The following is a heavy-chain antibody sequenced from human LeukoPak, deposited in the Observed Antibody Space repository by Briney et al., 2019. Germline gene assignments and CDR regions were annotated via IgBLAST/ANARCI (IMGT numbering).Heavy chain of an antibody. J-gene: IGHJ4*02. V-gene: IGHV3-23*01. D-gene: IGHD2-8*01. CDR3: AKGYNGAYLKPDY. CDR1: GFTFNNYA. CDR2: ISPSGGGT. Sequence: GGSLRLSCAASGFTFNNYAMNWVRQAPGRGLEWVSAISPSGGGTYYATSVRGRLTISRDNSKNTLYLEMNSLGADDTAVYYCAKGYNGAYLKPDYWGQGTLVTVSS.